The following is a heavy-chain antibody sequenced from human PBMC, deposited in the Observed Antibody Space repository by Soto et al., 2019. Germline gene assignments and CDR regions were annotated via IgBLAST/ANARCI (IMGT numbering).Heavy chain of an antibody. CDR3: ARLGGEGRVDY. CDR2: IYHSGNT. Sequence: QVQLQESGPGLVKPSGTLSLTCAVSGGSISSSNWWCWVRQHPGQGLEWIGEIYHSGNTNYNPSLKRRVTMAVDKSRNQFSPKLSSVTAADTAVYYCARLGGEGRVDYWGQGTLVTVSS. J-gene: IGHJ4*02. CDR1: GGSISSSNW. V-gene: IGHV4-4*02. D-gene: IGHD3-16*01.